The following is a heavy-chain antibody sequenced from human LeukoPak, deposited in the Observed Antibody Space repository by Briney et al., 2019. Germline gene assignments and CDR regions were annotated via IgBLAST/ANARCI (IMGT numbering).Heavy chain of an antibody. CDR1: GFTFSSYW. J-gene: IGHJ4*02. Sequence: GGSLRLYCVVSGFTFSSYWMHWVRQAPGKGLVWVSRLSPDGGTIDYSDSVRGRFTISRDNAKDTLYLQMNSLRVDDTAVYYCATAGQWRFDSWGLGTLVTVSS. V-gene: IGHV3-74*01. CDR3: ATAGQWRFDS. D-gene: IGHD6-19*01. CDR2: LSPDGGTI.